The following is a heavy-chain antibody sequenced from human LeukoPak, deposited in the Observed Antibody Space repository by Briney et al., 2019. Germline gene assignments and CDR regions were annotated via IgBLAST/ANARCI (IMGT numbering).Heavy chain of an antibody. CDR1: GGSISSGGYY. J-gene: IGHJ4*02. V-gene: IGHV4-30-2*01. CDR3: ARGTDDFWSGYHLGY. CDR2: IYHSGST. D-gene: IGHD3-3*01. Sequence: SETLSLTCTVSGGSISSGGYYWSWIRQPPGKGLEWIGYIYHSGSTYYNPSLKSRVTISVDRSKNQFSLKLSSVTAADTAVYYCARGTDDFWSGYHLGYWGQGNLVTVSS.